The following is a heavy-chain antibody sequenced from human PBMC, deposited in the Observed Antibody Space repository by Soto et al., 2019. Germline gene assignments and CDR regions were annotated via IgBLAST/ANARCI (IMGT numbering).Heavy chain of an antibody. CDR3: ARVESIAVAGYYYYGMDV. V-gene: IGHV1-69*13. CDR1: GGTFSSYA. CDR2: IIPIFGTA. J-gene: IGHJ6*02. Sequence: SVKVSCKASGGTFSSYAISWVRRAPGQGLEWMGGIIPIFGTANYAQKFQGRVTITADESTSTAYMELSSLRSEDTAVYYCARVESIAVAGYYYYGMDVWGQGTTVTVSS. D-gene: IGHD6-19*01.